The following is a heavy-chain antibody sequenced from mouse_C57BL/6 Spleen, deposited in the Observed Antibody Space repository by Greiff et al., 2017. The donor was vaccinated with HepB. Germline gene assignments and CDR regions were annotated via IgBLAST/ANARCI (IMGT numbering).Heavy chain of an antibody. CDR1: GFTFSSYT. CDR2: ISGGGGNT. V-gene: IGHV5-9*01. D-gene: IGHD1-1*01. J-gene: IGHJ3*01. CDR3: ARQRDYGSSSFAY. Sequence: EVMLVESGGGLVKPGGSLKLSCAASGFTFSSYTMSWVRQTPEKRLEWVVTISGGGGNTYYPDSVKGRFTISRDNAKNTLYLQMSSLRSEDTALYYCARQRDYGSSSFAYWGQGTLVTVSA.